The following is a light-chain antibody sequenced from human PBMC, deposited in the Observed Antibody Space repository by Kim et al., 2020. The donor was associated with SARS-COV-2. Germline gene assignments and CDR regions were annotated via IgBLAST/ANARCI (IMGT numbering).Light chain of an antibody. V-gene: IGKV3-15*01. CDR3: QQYNNWPPWT. Sequence: SPGERATLSCKASQSIGTNLAWYQQKPGQAPRFLIDHASIRATGVPARFSGSGSGTEFTLTISSLQSEDFAVYYCQQYNNWPPWTFGQGTKVDIK. J-gene: IGKJ1*01. CDR2: HAS. CDR1: QSIGTN.